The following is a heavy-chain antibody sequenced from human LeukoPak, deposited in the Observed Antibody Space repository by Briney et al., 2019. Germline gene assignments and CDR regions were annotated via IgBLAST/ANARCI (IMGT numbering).Heavy chain of an antibody. D-gene: IGHD1-1*01. CDR2: IDSSGTT. Sequence: SETLSLTCSVSDGSINTYFWSWIRQPAGKGLEWIGRIDSSGTTSLNPSLKSRVTISQDKSKKQFSLKLSSVTAADTAVYYCATGGYSASCDYWGHGTQVIVSS. V-gene: IGHV4-4*07. J-gene: IGHJ4*01. CDR3: ATGGYSASCDY. CDR1: DGSINTYF.